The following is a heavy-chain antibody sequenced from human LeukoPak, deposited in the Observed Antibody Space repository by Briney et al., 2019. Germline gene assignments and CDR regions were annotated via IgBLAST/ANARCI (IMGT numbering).Heavy chain of an antibody. Sequence: RSGGSLRLSCAASGFTFDDYAMHWVRQAPGKGLEWVSGISWNSGSIGYVDSVKGRFTISRDNAKNSLYLQMNSLRAEDTAVYYCARRFGQQLVRSYNYYYYGMDVWGQGTTVTVSS. CDR1: GFTFDDYA. CDR3: ARRFGQQLVRSYNYYYYGMDV. CDR2: ISWNSGSI. D-gene: IGHD6-13*01. V-gene: IGHV3-9*01. J-gene: IGHJ6*02.